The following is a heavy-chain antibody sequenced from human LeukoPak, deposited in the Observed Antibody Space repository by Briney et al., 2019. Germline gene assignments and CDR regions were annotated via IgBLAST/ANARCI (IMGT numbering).Heavy chain of an antibody. CDR2: INHSGSS. CDR3: ARIDPLGYFDQ. J-gene: IGHJ4*02. Sequence: SETLSLTCAVPNGSFSGYFWSWLRQPPGKGLECIGDINHSGSSHYNPSLKNRAVMSIDTSKNEFSLRLTSVTAADTALYYCARIDPLGYFDQWGQGTLVTVSS. CDR1: NGSFSGYF. V-gene: IGHV4-34*01.